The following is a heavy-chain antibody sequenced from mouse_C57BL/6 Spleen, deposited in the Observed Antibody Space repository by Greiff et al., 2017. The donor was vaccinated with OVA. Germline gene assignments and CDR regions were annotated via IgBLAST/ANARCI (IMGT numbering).Heavy chain of an antibody. D-gene: IGHD3-2*02. Sequence: QVQLQQPGAELVRPGSSVKLSCKASGYTFTSYWMHWVKQRPIQGLEWIGNIDPSDSEHQYNQKFKDKATLTVDKSYSTAYMQRSILTSEVSAVYYCARSQDSSCYPYFDYWGQGTTLTVSS. CDR2: IDPSDSEH. V-gene: IGHV1-52*01. J-gene: IGHJ2*01. CDR3: ARSQDSSCYPYFDY. CDR1: GYTFTSYW.